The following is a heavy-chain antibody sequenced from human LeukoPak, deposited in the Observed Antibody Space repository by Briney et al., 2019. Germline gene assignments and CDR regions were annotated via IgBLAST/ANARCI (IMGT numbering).Heavy chain of an antibody. CDR3: ARGRLWFGEYQVPYYYYGMDV. Sequence: SETLSLTCTVSGGSISGSSYYWGWIRQPPGKGLEWIGSIYYSGSTYYNPSLKSRVTISVDTSKNQFSLKLNSVTATDTAVYYCARGRLWFGEYQVPYYYYGMDVWGQGTTVTVSS. J-gene: IGHJ6*02. D-gene: IGHD3-10*01. CDR2: IYYSGST. CDR1: GGSISGSSYY. V-gene: IGHV4-39*02.